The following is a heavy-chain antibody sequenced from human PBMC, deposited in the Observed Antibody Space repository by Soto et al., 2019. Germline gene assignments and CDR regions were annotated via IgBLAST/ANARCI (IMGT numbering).Heavy chain of an antibody. D-gene: IGHD2-2*01. V-gene: IGHV1-69*13. CDR1: GGTFSSYA. CDR3: ARASGDIVVVPVSGWFDP. Sequence: ASVKVSCKASGGTFSSYAISWVRQAPGQGLEWMGGIIPIFGTANYAQKFQGRVTITADESTSTAYMELSSLRSEDTAVYYCARASGDIVVVPVSGWFDPWGQGTLVTVSS. CDR2: IIPIFGTA. J-gene: IGHJ5*02.